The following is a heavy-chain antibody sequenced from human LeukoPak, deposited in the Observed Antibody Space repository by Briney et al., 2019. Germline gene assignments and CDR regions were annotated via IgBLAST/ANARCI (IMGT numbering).Heavy chain of an antibody. CDR2: INPNSGGT. D-gene: IGHD6-19*01. J-gene: IGHJ3*02. Sequence: ASVKVSCKASGYTFTGYYMHRVRQAPGQGLEWIGWINPNSGGTNYAQKFQGRVTMTRDTSISTAYMELSRLRSDDTAVYYCARVIAVAGTRAFDIWGQGTMVTVSS. CDR1: GYTFTGYY. V-gene: IGHV1-2*02. CDR3: ARVIAVAGTRAFDI.